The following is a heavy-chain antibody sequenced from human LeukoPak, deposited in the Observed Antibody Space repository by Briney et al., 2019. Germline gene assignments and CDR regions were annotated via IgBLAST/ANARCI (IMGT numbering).Heavy chain of an antibody. CDR3: ARSPSRDYSSHDY. CDR1: GYTFTGYY. CDR2: INPNSGGT. V-gene: IGHV1-2*04. J-gene: IGHJ4*02. Sequence: ASVKVSCKASGYTFTGYYMHWVRQAPGQGLEWMGWINPNSGGTNYAQKFQGWVTMTRDTSISTAYMELSRLRSDDTAVYYCARSPSRDYSSHDYWGQGTLVTVSS. D-gene: IGHD6-13*01.